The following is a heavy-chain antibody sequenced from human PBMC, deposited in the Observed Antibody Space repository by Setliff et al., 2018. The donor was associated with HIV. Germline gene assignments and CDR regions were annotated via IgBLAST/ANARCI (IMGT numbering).Heavy chain of an antibody. V-gene: IGHV4-38-2*01. J-gene: IGHJ4*02. Sequence: ASETLSLTCSVSRHSISNGYYWGWIRQPPGKGLEWIGSIYHSGSAYYNPTLESRVTILVDTSKNHFSLNLSSVTAADTAVYYCAISNFSRGYSTSPPDYFDYWGQGMLVTVSS. CDR1: RHSISNGYY. CDR3: AISNFSRGYSTSPPDYFDY. CDR2: IYHSGSA. D-gene: IGHD3-3*01.